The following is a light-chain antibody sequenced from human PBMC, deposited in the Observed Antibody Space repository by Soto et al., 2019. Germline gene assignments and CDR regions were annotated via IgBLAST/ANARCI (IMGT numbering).Light chain of an antibody. CDR2: DAS. CDR3: HQYGSSPQT. J-gene: IGKJ1*01. CDR1: QSVSSGY. Sequence: EIVLTQSPGTLSLSPGERATLFCRASQSVSSGYLAWYQQKAGQAPRLLIYDASSRATGIPDRFSGSGSGTEYTLTVDRLETEEFAVYYCHQYGSSPQTFGRGTKVEIK. V-gene: IGKV3-20*01.